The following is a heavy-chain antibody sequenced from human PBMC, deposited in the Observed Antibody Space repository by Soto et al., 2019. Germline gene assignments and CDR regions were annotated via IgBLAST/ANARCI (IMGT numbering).Heavy chain of an antibody. CDR2: VNSDGSST. V-gene: IGHV3-74*01. Sequence: EVQLVESGGGLVQPGGSLRLSCAASGFTFSSYWMHWVRQAPGKGLVWVSRVNSDGSSTSYADSVKGRFTISRDNAKNPLYLHINSLRAEHTAVYSCARSSCSDGTCYNWFDPWGQGTLVTVSS. J-gene: IGHJ5*02. CDR3: ARSSCSDGTCYNWFDP. CDR1: GFTFSSYW. D-gene: IGHD2-15*01.